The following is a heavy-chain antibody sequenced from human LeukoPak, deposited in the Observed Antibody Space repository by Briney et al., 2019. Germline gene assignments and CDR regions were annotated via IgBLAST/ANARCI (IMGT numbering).Heavy chain of an antibody. V-gene: IGHV4-61*02. J-gene: IGHJ4*02. CDR1: GGSISSGSYY. D-gene: IGHD3-10*01. CDR3: ASVDADYYGSGSYYLNDY. Sequence: SETLSLTCTVSGGSISSGSYYWSWIRQPAGKGLEWIGRIYTSGSTNYNPSLKSRVTISVDTSKNQFSLKLSSVTAADTAVYYCASVDADYYGSGSYYLNDYWGQGTLVTVSS. CDR2: IYTSGST.